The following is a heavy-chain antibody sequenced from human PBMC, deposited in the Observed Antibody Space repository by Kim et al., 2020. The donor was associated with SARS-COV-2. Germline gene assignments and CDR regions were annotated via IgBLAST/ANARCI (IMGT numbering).Heavy chain of an antibody. CDR3: AKRDCSGGTCYSIDY. V-gene: IGHV3-23*01. CDR2: ISGSGGTT. D-gene: IGHD2-15*01. Sequence: GGSLRLSCAASGFTFRSHAMNWVRQAPGKGLEWVAVISGSGGTTNYADSVKGRFTISRDNSKNTLYLQMNSLRAEDTAVYYCAKRDCSGGTCYSIDYCGQRTLVSVSS. J-gene: IGHJ4*02. CDR1: GFTFRSHA.